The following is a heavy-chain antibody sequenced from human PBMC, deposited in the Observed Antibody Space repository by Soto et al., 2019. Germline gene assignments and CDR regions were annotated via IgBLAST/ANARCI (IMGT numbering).Heavy chain of an antibody. J-gene: IGHJ4*02. CDR2: ISSSSTTV. CDR1: GFTFSSHS. V-gene: IGHV3-48*02. Sequence: EVQLVESGGGLVQPGGSLRVSCAASGFTFSSHSMNWVRQAPGKGLEWVSFISSSSTTVYYADSVKGRFTISRDNAKNSLYLQMNSLRDEDTAVYYCARDPSQEYCYVGSCHYFDYWGQGTLVNVSS. CDR3: ARDPSQEYCYVGSCHYFDY. D-gene: IGHD2-15*01.